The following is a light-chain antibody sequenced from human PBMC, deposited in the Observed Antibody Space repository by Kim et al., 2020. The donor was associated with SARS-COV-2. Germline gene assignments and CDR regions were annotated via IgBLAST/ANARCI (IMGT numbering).Light chain of an antibody. CDR3: QQYGSSPRT. Sequence: SPGERSPPACAASQGVSSTYLAWYQHKPGQAPRLLIYGASSRATGIPDRFSGSGSGTDFTLTISRLEPEDFAVYYCQQYGSSPRTFGQGTKVDIK. CDR1: QGVSSTY. V-gene: IGKV3-20*01. CDR2: GAS. J-gene: IGKJ1*01.